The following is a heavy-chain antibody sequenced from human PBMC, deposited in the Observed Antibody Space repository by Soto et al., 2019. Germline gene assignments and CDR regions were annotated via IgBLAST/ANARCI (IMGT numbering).Heavy chain of an antibody. CDR3: ARDGDIVVVPISVRLDY. CDR2: ISYDGSNK. CDR1: GLTLSRHA. J-gene: IGHJ4*02. Sequence: GGSLRLSCAASGLTLSRHAMTWARQAPGKGLEWVAVISYDGSNKYYADSVKGRFTISRDTSKNTLYLQMNSLRAEDTAVYYCARDGDIVVVPISVRLDYWGQGTLFIVSS. V-gene: IGHV3-30*19. D-gene: IGHD2-2*01.